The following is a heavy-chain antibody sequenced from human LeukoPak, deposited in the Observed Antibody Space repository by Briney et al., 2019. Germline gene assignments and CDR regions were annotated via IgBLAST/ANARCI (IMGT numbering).Heavy chain of an antibody. CDR3: ARDHWGPGDY. D-gene: IGHD3-16*01. J-gene: IGHJ4*02. CDR1: GFTFGSYW. Sequence: GGSLRLSCAASGFTFGSYWMSWVRQAPGKGLEWVANIKHDGSEKYYVDSVKGRFTISRDNAKNSLYLQMSSLRAEDTAVFYCARDHWGPGDYWGQGTLVTVSS. V-gene: IGHV3-7*01. CDR2: IKHDGSEK.